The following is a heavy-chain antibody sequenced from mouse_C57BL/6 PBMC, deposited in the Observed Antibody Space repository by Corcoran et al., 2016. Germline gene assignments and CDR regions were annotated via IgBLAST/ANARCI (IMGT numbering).Heavy chain of an antibody. CDR1: GYTFTDYY. Sequence: EVQLQQSGPELVKPGASVKISCKASGYTFTDYYMNWVKQSHGKSLEWIGDINPNNGGTSYNQKFKGKARLTVDKSSSTAYMELRSLTSEDSAVYYCARDKSKTAGYFDVWGTGTTVTVSS. V-gene: IGHV1-26*01. J-gene: IGHJ1*03. CDR3: ARDKSKTAGYFDV. CDR2: INPNNGGT. D-gene: IGHD1-2*01.